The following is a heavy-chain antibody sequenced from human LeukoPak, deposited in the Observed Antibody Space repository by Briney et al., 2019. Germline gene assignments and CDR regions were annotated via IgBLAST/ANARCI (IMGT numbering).Heavy chain of an antibody. V-gene: IGHV3-53*01. CDR2: IYSGGST. CDR3: AGDSGGSYYDDAFDI. D-gene: IGHD1-26*01. CDR1: GFTVSNNY. Sequence: GGSLRLFCAASGFTVSNNYMSWVRQAPGKGLEWVSVIYSGGSTYYADSVKGRFTISRDKSKNTLYLQMNSLRTEDTAVYYCAGDSGGSYYDDAFDIWGQGTMVTVSS. J-gene: IGHJ3*02.